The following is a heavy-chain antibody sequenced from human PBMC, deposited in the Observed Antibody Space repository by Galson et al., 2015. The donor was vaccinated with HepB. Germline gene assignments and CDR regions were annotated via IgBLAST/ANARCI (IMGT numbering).Heavy chain of an antibody. D-gene: IGHD3-3*01. CDR3: ARDLSPAGYDFWSGYYN. CDR1: GFTFGSYA. J-gene: IGHJ4*02. V-gene: IGHV3-30-3*01. Sequence: CAASGFTFGSYAMHWVRQAPGKGLEWVAVISYDGSNKYYADSVKGRFTISRDNSKNTLYLQMNSLRAEDTAVYYCARDLSPAGYDFWSGYYNWGPGTLFTVSS. CDR2: ISYDGSNK.